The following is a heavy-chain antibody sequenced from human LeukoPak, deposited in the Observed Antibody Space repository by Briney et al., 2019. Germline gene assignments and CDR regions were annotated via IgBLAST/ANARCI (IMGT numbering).Heavy chain of an antibody. V-gene: IGHV4-39*01. CDR1: GDSISSSSYY. Sequence: SSETLSLTCIVSGDSISSSSYYGGWIRQPPGKGLEWIGSIYYSGSTYYNPSLKSRVTISVDTSKNQFSLKLSSVTAADTAVYYCARWSCSSTSCFGYYYYGMDVWGQGTTVTVSS. CDR2: IYYSGST. D-gene: IGHD2-2*01. CDR3: ARWSCSSTSCFGYYYYGMDV. J-gene: IGHJ6*02.